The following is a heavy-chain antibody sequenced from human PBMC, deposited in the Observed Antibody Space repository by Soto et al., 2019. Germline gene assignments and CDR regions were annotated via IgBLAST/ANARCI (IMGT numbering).Heavy chain of an antibody. CDR2: SRDKPQGYST. J-gene: IGHJ4*02. CDR1: VFTLSDHY. V-gene: IGHV3-72*01. D-gene: IGHD3-22*01. CDR3: VRATYFSGSSGYTRCLDY. Sequence: PRWSLRLSCSGSVFTLSDHYIDWFRQAPGKGLEWVGRSRDKPQGYSTAYAASVKGRFTTSRDESKNSAYLQMNSLKTEDTAVYYCVRATYFSGSSGYTRCLDYWGQGALVTVSS.